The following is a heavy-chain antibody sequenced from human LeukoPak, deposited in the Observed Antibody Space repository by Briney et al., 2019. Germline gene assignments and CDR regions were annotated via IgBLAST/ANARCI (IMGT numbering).Heavy chain of an antibody. J-gene: IGHJ5*02. CDR1: GLTFSTYG. V-gene: IGHV3-30*03. CDR2: ISDDGSKK. CDR3: ARERIAATGTGWFDP. D-gene: IGHD6-13*01. Sequence: GSLRLSCAASGLTFSTYGMNWVRQAPGKGLEWVAVISDDGSKKYYADSVRGRLTISRDNSKSTLFLQMNSLRAEDTAVYYCARERIAATGTGWFDPWGQGTLVTVSS.